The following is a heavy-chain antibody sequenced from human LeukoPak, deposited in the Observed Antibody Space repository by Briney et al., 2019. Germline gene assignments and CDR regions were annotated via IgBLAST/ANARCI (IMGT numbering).Heavy chain of an antibody. CDR1: GFTLNSNW. Sequence: GGSLRLSCAVSGFTLNSNWIHWVRQAPGQGLVWVSRINEDGSGTSYADSVKGRFTISKDDAKNTVYLQMNSLRAEDTAVYYCATVFEHWGQGTLVTVSS. CDR2: INEDGSGT. J-gene: IGHJ4*02. CDR3: ATVFEH. V-gene: IGHV3-74*01.